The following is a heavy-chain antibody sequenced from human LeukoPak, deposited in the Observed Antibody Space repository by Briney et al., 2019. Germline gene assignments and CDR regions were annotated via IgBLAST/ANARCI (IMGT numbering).Heavy chain of an antibody. CDR3: ARASPTIAAAGLYYYYYYMDV. CDR2: IIPIFGTA. V-gene: IGHV1-69*13. D-gene: IGHD6-13*01. Sequence: ASVKVSCKTSGGTLSRYAISWVRQAPGQGLEWMGEIIPIFGTANYAQKFQGRVTITADESTSTAYMELSRLRSDDTAVYYCARASPTIAAAGLYYYYYYMDVWGKGTTVTVSS. J-gene: IGHJ6*03. CDR1: GGTLSRYA.